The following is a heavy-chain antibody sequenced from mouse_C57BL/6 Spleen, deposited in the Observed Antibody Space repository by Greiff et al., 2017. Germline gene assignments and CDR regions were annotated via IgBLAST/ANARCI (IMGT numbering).Heavy chain of an antibody. V-gene: IGHV1-15*01. Sequence: QDQLQQSGAELVRPGASVTLSCKASGYTFTDYEMHWVKQTPVHGLEWIGAIDPETGGTAYNQKFKGKAILTADKSSSTAYMELRSLTSEDSAVYYCTRRGGLRLYYAMDYWGQGTSVTVSS. D-gene: IGHD2-4*01. CDR2: IDPETGGT. CDR3: TRRGGLRLYYAMDY. J-gene: IGHJ4*01. CDR1: GYTFTDYE.